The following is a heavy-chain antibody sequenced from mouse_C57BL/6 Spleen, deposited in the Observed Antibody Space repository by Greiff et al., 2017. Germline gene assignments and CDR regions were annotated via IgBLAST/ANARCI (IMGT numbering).Heavy chain of an antibody. CDR2: IYPGDGDT. CDR3: ARSSYGYGYAMDD. Sequence: QVQLQQSGPELVKPGASVKISCKASGYEFSSSWMNWVKQRPGKGLEWIGRIYPGDGDTNYNGKFKGKATLTADNSSSTAYMQLSSLTSEDSAVYFCARSSYGYGYAMDDWGQGTSVTVSS. CDR1: GYEFSSSW. V-gene: IGHV1-82*01. D-gene: IGHD2-2*01. J-gene: IGHJ4*01.